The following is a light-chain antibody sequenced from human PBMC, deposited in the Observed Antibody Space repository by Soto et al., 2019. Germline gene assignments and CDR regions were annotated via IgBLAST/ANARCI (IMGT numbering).Light chain of an antibody. Sequence: QSVLTRPRSVAGSPGQAGTISCTGTSSDVGGYNYVSWYQQHPGKAPKIMIYDVSKRPSGVPDRCSGSKSGNTASLTISGLQAEDEADYYCCSYAGSYTHAVFGGGTQLTVL. V-gene: IGLV2-11*01. J-gene: IGLJ7*01. CDR3: CSYAGSYTHAV. CDR2: DVS. CDR1: SSDVGGYNY.